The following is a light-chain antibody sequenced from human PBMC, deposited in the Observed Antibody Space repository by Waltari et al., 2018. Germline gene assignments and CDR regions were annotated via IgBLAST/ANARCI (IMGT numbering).Light chain of an antibody. CDR3: QQFGTSPPRYT. V-gene: IGKV3-20*01. Sequence: VLTQSPDVLSLSPGERATFSCRASQTIRSSFFAWYQQKPGRAPRPLIYGANSRADGVPDRFSATGSGADVTLTISRLEPEDFAIYYCQQFGTSPPRYTFGQGTRLEI. CDR2: GAN. J-gene: IGKJ2*01. CDR1: QTIRSSF.